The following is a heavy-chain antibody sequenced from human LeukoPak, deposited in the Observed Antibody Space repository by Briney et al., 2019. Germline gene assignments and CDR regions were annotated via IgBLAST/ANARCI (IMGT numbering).Heavy chain of an antibody. J-gene: IGHJ5*02. CDR1: GGAISSGGYS. CDR2: ISYSGNT. D-gene: IGHD3-3*01. CDR3: ARVDHYDFWVFP. Sequence: SETLSLTCAVSGGAISSGGYSWSRIRQPPGKGLEWIGYISYSGNTYYNPSLKSRVTISVDTSKNQFSLKLSSVTAADTAMYYCARVDHYDFWVFPWGQGTLVTVSS. V-gene: IGHV4-30-4*07.